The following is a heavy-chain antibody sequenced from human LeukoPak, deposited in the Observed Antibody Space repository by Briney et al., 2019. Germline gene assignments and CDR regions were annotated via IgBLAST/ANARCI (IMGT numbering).Heavy chain of an antibody. Sequence: ASVKVSCKASGYTFTGYYMHWVRQAPGQGLEWMGWINSNSGGTNYAQKFQGRVTMTMDTSISTAYMELSRLRSDDTAVYYCARATPQENDDAFDIWGQGTMVTVSS. CDR1: GYTFTGYY. D-gene: IGHD1-1*01. CDR2: INSNSGGT. V-gene: IGHV1-2*02. J-gene: IGHJ3*02. CDR3: ARATPQENDDAFDI.